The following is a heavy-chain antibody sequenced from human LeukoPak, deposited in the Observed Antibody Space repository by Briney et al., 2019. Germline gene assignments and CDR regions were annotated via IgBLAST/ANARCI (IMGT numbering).Heavy chain of an antibody. CDR3: ARVVDTSMIDDAFDI. D-gene: IGHD2-15*01. J-gene: IGHJ3*02. CDR1: GGSFSGYY. CDR2: INHSGST. Sequence: PSETLSLTCAVYGGSFSGYYWSWIRQPPGKGLEWIGEINHSGSTNYNPSLKSRVTISVDTSKNQFSLKLSSVTAADTAVYYCARVVDTSMIDDAFDIWGQGTMVTVSS. V-gene: IGHV4-34*01.